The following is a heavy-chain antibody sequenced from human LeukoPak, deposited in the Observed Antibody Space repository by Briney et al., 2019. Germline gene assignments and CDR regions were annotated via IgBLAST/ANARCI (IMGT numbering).Heavy chain of an antibody. CDR2: IIPIFGTA. CDR1: GGTFSSYA. CDR3: ASIAARLSSLTFDY. D-gene: IGHD6-6*01. V-gene: IGHV1-69*13. Sequence: SVKVSCKASGGTFSSYAISWVRQASGQGLEWMGGIIPIFGTANYAQKFQGRVTITADESTSTAYMELSSLRSEDTAVYYCASIAARLSSLTFDYWGQGTLVTVSS. J-gene: IGHJ4*02.